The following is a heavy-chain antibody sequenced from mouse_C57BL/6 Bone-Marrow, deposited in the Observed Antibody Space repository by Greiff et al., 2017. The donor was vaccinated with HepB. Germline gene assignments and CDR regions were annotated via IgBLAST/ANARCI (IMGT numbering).Heavy chain of an antibody. CDR1: GYTFTSYW. Sequence: EVKLVESGTVLARPGASVKMSCKTSGYTFTSYWMHWVKQRPGQGLEWIGAIYPGNSDTSYNQKFKGKAKLTAVTSASTAYMELSSLTNEDSAVYYCTRFYYGSSPAWFAYWGQGTLVTVSA. CDR2: IYPGNSDT. V-gene: IGHV1-5*01. D-gene: IGHD1-1*01. J-gene: IGHJ3*01. CDR3: TRFYYGSSPAWFAY.